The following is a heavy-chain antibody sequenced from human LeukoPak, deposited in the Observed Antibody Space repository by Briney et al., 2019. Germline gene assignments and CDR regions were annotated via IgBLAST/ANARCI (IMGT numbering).Heavy chain of an antibody. J-gene: IGHJ4*02. V-gene: IGHV1-46*01. Sequence: ASVKVSCKASGYTFTSYYMHWVRQAPGQGLEWMGIINPSGGSTTYAQKFQSRVTMTRDTSTSTVYMELSSLRSEDTAVYYCARGLIRFLEWSALDYWGQGTLVTVSS. D-gene: IGHD3-3*01. CDR2: INPSGGST. CDR1: GYTFTSYY. CDR3: ARGLIRFLEWSALDY.